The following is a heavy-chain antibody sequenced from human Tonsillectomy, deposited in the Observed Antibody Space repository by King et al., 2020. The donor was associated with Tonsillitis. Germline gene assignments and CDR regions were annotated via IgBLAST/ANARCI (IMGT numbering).Heavy chain of an antibody. CDR3: AGDYDFWSGYYGFLDYYYGMDV. D-gene: IGHD3-3*01. V-gene: IGHV3-48*01. CDR1: GFTFSSYS. CDR2: ISSSSSTI. Sequence: VQLVESGGGLVQPGGSLRLSCAASGFTFSSYSMNWVRQAPGKGLEWVSYISSSSSTIYYADSVKGRFTISRDNAKNSLYLQMNSLRAEDTAVYYCAGDYDFWSGYYGFLDYYYGMDVWGQGTTVTVSS. J-gene: IGHJ6*02.